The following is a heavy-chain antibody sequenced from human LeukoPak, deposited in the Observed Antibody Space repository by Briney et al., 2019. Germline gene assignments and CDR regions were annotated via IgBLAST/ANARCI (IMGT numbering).Heavy chain of an antibody. J-gene: IGHJ4*02. CDR2: IIPMFGTT. D-gene: IGHD3-22*01. CDR1: GGTFSSYS. Sequence: SVKVTCKASGGTFSSYSISWVRQAHGQGHEWMGVIIPMFGTTTYAQSFQGGVTRTADKSTSTAYMEQSNLRSEDTAVYYCARDCGYYYDSSGYRGGGYFDFWGQGTLVTVSS. V-gene: IGHV1-69*06. CDR3: ARDCGYYYDSSGYRGGGYFDF.